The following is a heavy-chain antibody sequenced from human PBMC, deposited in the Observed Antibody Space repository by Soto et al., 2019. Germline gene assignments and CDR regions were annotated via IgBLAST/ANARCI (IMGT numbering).Heavy chain of an antibody. Sequence: GGSLRLSCAACGFTITNYAMSWVRQAPGKGLEWVSAISGSGDSTYYADSVKGRFTISRDNSKNTLYLQMNSLRAEDTAVYYCTRSRGWYTFDYWGQGTLVTVSS. CDR3: TRSRGWYTFDY. CDR2: ISGSGDST. CDR1: GFTITNYA. J-gene: IGHJ4*02. D-gene: IGHD6-19*01. V-gene: IGHV3-23*01.